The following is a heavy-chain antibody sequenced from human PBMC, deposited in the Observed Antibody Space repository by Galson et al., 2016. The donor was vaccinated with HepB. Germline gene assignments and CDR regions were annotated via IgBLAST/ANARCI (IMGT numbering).Heavy chain of an antibody. CDR3: VRHFCGDREC. V-gene: IGHV5-51*01. J-gene: IGHJ4*02. CDR2: IYPSDSDT. CDR1: GYNFTTYW. D-gene: IGHD4-17*01. Sequence: QSGAEVKKPGESLKISCKGSGYNFTTYWIGWVRQMPGKGLEWMGIIYPSDSDTRYRPSFEGQVTISADKSISTAYLQWSSLKASDTAMYYCVRHFCGDRECWGQGTLVTVSS.